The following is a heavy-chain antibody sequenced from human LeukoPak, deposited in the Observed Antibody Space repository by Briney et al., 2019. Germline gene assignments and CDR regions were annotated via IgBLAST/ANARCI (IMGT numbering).Heavy chain of an antibody. Sequence: GESLKISCKGFGYSFTSYWIGWARQMPGKGLEWMGIIYPGDSDTRYSPSFQGQVTISADKSISTAYLQWSSLKASDTAMYYCARQVMSSGWYSAFDIWGQGTMVTVSS. J-gene: IGHJ3*02. CDR3: ARQVMSSGWYSAFDI. V-gene: IGHV5-51*01. CDR1: GYSFTSYW. D-gene: IGHD6-19*01. CDR2: IYPGDSDT.